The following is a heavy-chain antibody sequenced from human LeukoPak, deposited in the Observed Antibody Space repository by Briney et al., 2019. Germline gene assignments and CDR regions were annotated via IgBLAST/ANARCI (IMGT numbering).Heavy chain of an antibody. CDR2: ISSSSSYI. V-gene: IGHV3-21*01. Sequence: PGGSLRLSCAASGFTFSSYSMNWVRQAPGKGLEWVSSISSSSSYIYYADLVKGRFTISRDNAKNSLYLQMNSLRAEDTAVYYCARGDLYCSSTSCYSDAFDIRGQGTMVTVSS. CDR3: ARGDLYCSSTSCYSDAFDI. CDR1: GFTFSSYS. D-gene: IGHD2-2*01. J-gene: IGHJ3*02.